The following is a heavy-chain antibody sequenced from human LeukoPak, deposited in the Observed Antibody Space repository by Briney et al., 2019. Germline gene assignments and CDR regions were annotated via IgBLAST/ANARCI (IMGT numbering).Heavy chain of an antibody. J-gene: IGHJ5*02. CDR3: AKGNYYDSSGYCLDWFDP. Sequence: PSETLSLTCAVYGGSFSGYYWTWIRQPPGKGLEWIGEINHSGSTNYNPSLKSRVTISVDTSRNQFSLKLNSVTAADTAVYYCAKGNYYDSSGYCLDWFDPWGQGTLVTVSS. CDR1: GGSFSGYY. CDR2: INHSGST. V-gene: IGHV4-34*01. D-gene: IGHD3-22*01.